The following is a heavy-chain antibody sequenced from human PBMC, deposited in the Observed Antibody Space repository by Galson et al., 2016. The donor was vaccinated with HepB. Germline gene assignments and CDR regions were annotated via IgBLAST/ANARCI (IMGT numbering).Heavy chain of an antibody. CDR3: AKATGADYFFEH. V-gene: IGHV3-43D*03. CDR1: GFTFEDFV. Sequence: SLRLSCAASGFTFEDFVLHWVRQAPGKGLEWLALISWDGSATFYGDSVNGRFTISRDNRKNPLYLQMNSLRSEDTAFYYCAKATGADYFFEHWGQGTLVTVSS. J-gene: IGHJ4*02. D-gene: IGHD4/OR15-4a*01. CDR2: ISWDGSAT.